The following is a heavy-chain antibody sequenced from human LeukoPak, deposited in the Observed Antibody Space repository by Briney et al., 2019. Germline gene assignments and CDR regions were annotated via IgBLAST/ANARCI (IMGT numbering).Heavy chain of an antibody. D-gene: IGHD3-10*01. V-gene: IGHV3-23*01. CDR2: ISGSGGST. J-gene: IGHJ4*02. CDR1: GFTFSSYA. CDR3: AKDEGILWFRDPSPT. Sequence: PGGSLRLSCAASGFTFSSYAMSWVRQAPGEGLEWVSAISGSGGSTYYADSVKGRFTISRDNSKNTLYLQMNSLRAEDTAVYYCAKDEGILWFRDPSPTGGQGTLVTVSS.